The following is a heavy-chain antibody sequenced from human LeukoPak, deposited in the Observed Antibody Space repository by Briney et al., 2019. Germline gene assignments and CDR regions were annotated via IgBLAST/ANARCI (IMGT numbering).Heavy chain of an antibody. V-gene: IGHV1-46*01. CDR3: ARALPHRRLMDTTMNQHWFDP. D-gene: IGHD5-18*01. CDR2: INPSGGNT. Sequence: ASVKVSCKASRYTFTGYYIHWVRQAPGQGLEWVGIINPSGGNTNYAQKFQGRVTMTRDMSTSTVYMELSSLTSEDTAVYSCARALPHRRLMDTTMNQHWFDPWGQGTLVTVSS. CDR1: RYTFTGYY. J-gene: IGHJ5*02.